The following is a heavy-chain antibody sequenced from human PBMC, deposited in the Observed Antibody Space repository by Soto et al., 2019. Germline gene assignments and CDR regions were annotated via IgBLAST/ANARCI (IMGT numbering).Heavy chain of an antibody. CDR2: ISGSGGTT. V-gene: IGHV3-23*01. D-gene: IGHD2-15*01. Sequence: GGSLRLSCAASGFTFSGYAMSWVRQAPGKGLEWVSAISGSGGTTYYAASVKGRFTISRDNSKNTLYLQMNSLRAEDTAVYYCAKDRWECSGGSCYFAYFDYWGQGTLVTVSS. CDR3: AKDRWECSGGSCYFAYFDY. J-gene: IGHJ4*02. CDR1: GFTFSGYA.